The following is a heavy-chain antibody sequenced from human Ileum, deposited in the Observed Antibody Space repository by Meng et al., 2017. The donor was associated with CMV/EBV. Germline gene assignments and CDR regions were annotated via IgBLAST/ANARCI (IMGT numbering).Heavy chain of an antibody. CDR2: IRSKAYGGTT. CDR3: AREAGIAARRLNYYGVDV. J-gene: IGHJ6*02. Sequence: GGSLRLSCTTSGFTFGDYATTWVRQAPGKGLEWVGFIRSKAYGGTTEYAASVKGRFTISRDDSKSIAYLQMNSLKTEDTAVYYCAREAGIAARRLNYYGVDVWGQGTTVTVSS. D-gene: IGHD6-6*01. CDR1: GFTFGDYA. V-gene: IGHV3-49*04.